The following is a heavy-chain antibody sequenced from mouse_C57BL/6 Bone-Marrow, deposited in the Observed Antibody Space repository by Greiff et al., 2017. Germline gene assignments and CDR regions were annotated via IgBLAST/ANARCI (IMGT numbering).Heavy chain of an antibody. Sequence: EVQLVESGGDLVKPGGSLKLSCAASGFTFSSYGMSWVRQTPDKRLEWVATISSGGSYTYYPDSVKGRFTISRDNAKNTLYLQMSSLKSEDTAMYYCARQGVDSSGPWFAYWGQGTLVTVSA. D-gene: IGHD3-2*02. CDR2: ISSGGSYT. J-gene: IGHJ3*01. CDR1: GFTFSSYG. CDR3: ARQGVDSSGPWFAY. V-gene: IGHV5-6*01.